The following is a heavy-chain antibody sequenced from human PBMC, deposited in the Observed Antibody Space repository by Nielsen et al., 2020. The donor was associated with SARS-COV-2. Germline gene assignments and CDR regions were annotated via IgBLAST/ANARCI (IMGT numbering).Heavy chain of an antibody. V-gene: IGHV3-73*01. D-gene: IGHD3-22*01. J-gene: IGHJ4*02. CDR1: GFTFSGSA. CDR2: IRSKANSYAT. CDR3: TRTDYYDSSGSLDY. Sequence: ESLKISCAASGFTFSGSAMHWVRQASGKGLEWVGRIRSKANSYATAYAASVKDRFTISRDDSKNTAYLQMNSLKTEDTAVYYCTRTDYYDSSGSLDYWGQGTLVTVSS.